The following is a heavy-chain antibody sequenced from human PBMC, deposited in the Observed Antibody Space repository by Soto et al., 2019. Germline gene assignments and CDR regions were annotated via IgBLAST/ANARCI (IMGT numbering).Heavy chain of an antibody. Sequence: QVQLVESGGGVVQPGRSLRLSCAASGFTFNSYGMHWVRQGPGNGLEWMAFISYDSTKTYYADSVKGRFTISRDNSNSALYAQMNSLTGEDTAVYYCARTRSAWSDFHYYSLDVWGQGTTVTVSS. CDR2: ISYDSTKT. CDR3: ARTRSAWSDFHYYSLDV. CDR1: GFTFNSYG. V-gene: IGHV3-30*03. D-gene: IGHD1-26*01. J-gene: IGHJ6*02.